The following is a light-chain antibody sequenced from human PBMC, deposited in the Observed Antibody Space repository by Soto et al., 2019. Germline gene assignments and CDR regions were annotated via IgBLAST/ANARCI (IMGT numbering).Light chain of an antibody. CDR2: DDG. Sequence: SYELTQAPSVSVAPGQTARITCGGNNIAIKSVHWYQQKPGQAPVLVVYDDGDRPSGIPERFSGSNSGNTATLTITRVEAGDEADYHCQVWDSSSDNSVVFGGGTKVTVL. CDR1: NIAIKS. J-gene: IGLJ2*01. V-gene: IGLV3-21*02. CDR3: QVWDSSSDNSVV.